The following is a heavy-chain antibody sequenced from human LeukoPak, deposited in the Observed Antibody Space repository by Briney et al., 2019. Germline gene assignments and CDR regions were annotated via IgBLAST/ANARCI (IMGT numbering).Heavy chain of an antibody. J-gene: IGHJ4*02. V-gene: IGHV5-51*01. Sequence: LGESLKISCEGSGHTISEYWIGWVRQTPGKGLEWMGIIYPDDPDTRYSPSFQGQVTISADKSISTAYLQWSSLKASDTAMYYCAGNLVGALPDYWGQGTLVTVSS. CDR2: IYPDDPDT. D-gene: IGHD1-26*01. CDR1: GHTISEYW. CDR3: AGNLVGALPDY.